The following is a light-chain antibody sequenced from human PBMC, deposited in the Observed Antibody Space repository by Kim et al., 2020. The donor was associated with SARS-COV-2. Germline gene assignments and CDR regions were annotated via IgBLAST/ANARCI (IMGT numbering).Light chain of an antibody. CDR2: SND. J-gene: IGLJ3*02. Sequence: KVNTSCSGRTPDTESNVVTWDKQLPGTAPNLLMYSNDYRPSGVPDRFSASKTGTAASLAISGLQSEDEADYYCAAWDDSLKGSVFGGGTQLTVL. V-gene: IGLV1-44*01. CDR1: TPDTESNV. CDR3: AAWDDSLKGSV.